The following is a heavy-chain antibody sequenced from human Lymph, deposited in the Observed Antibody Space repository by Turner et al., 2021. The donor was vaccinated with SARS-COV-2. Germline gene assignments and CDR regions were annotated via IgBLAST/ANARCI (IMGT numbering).Heavy chain of an antibody. Sequence: EVPLLESGGDLVQPGGSLRLSCAASGFTFSNYAMRWVRQAPGKGLEWVSDISGSGARTYYADSVKGRFTISRDNSKNTLFLQMNSLRADDTAIYYCAKSPLGEDYFDYWGQGTLVTVSS. CDR3: AKSPLGEDYFDY. J-gene: IGHJ4*02. V-gene: IGHV3-23*01. D-gene: IGHD3-16*01. CDR1: GFTFSNYA. CDR2: ISGSGART.